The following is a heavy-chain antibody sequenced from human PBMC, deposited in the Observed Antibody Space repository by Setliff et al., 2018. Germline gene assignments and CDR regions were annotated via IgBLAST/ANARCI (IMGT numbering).Heavy chain of an antibody. J-gene: IGHJ6*03. CDR2: IKSKTDGGTT. V-gene: IGHV3-15*01. Sequence: GGSLRLSCAASGFTFSNAWMSWVRQAPGKGLEWVGRIKSKTDGGTTDYAAPVKGRFTISRGDSKNTLYLQMNSLKTEDTAVYYCTTSISEDYDYGENEGVYYYYYMDVWGKGTTVTVSS. CDR1: GFTFSNAW. D-gene: IGHD4-17*01. CDR3: TTSISEDYDYGENEGVYYYYYMDV.